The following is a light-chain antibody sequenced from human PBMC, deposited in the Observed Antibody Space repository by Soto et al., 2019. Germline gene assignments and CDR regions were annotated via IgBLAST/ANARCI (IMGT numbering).Light chain of an antibody. J-gene: IGKJ4*01. CDR2: DAS. CDR3: QQYNSWLT. V-gene: IGKV3-15*01. Sequence: IVMTQTPATLSVCPGGRVTLSCRASQSVSYHVAWYQQKPGQTTRLVIYDASTRASGIPARFSDTRSLTEFRLTVSSLQSEDFGIYYCQQYNSWLTFGGGTRVDIK. CDR1: QSVSYH.